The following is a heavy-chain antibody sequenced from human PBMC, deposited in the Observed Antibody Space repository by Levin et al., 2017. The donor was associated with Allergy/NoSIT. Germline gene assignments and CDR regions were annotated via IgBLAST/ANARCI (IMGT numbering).Heavy chain of an antibody. V-gene: IGHV4-4*02. D-gene: IGHD3-22*01. CDR2: IYQSGTT. CDR1: GGSISSFNW. J-gene: IGHJ4*02. Sequence: SETLSLTCAVSGGSISSFNWWNWVRRPPGKGLEWIGEIYQSGTTNYNPSLKSRVTISVDKSKNQFSLKLTSVTAADTAVYYCARDHGNYDSSGYYFASWGQGTLVTVSS. CDR3: ARDHGNYDSSGYYFAS.